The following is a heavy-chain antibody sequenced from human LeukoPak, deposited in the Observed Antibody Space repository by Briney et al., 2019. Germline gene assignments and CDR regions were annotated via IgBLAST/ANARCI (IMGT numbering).Heavy chain of an antibody. D-gene: IGHD6-19*01. CDR1: GGTFSSYA. V-gene: IGHV1-69*05. J-gene: IGHJ4*02. CDR3: ARIPGAVAGDYYFDY. Sequence: SVKVSCKASGGTFSSYAISWVRHAPGQGLEWMGGIIPIFGTANYAQKFQGRVTITTDESTSTAYMELSSLRSEDTAVYYCARIPGAVAGDYYFDYWGQGTLVTVSS. CDR2: IIPIFGTA.